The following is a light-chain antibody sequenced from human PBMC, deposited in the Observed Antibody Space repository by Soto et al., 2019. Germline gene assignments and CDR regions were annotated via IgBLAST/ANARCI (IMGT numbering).Light chain of an antibody. CDR3: QSYRNFSWT. CDR1: QSVSAW. V-gene: IGKV1-5*01. J-gene: IGKJ1*01. CDR2: DVS. Sequence: DIQMTQSPSILSASVGDTVTITCRASQSVSAWLAWYQQKPGKAPKFLMHDVSSLESGVPSRFSGSGSGTEFTLTIDSLQPDDFATYYCQSYRNFSWTFGQGTKVDNK.